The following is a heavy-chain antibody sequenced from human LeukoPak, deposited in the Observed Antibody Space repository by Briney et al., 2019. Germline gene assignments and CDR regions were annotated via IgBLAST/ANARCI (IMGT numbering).Heavy chain of an antibody. CDR2: INTRADET. J-gene: IGHJ4*02. D-gene: IGHD4-17*01. V-gene: IGHV3-23*01. CDR3: AKGRGTAVTSAANY. Sequence: GGSLRLSCAASGFSFSNYGMSWFRQAPGKGLEWVSTINTRADETHYADSVRGRFSISRDNSKTTVSLQMNSLRAEDTAVYYCAKGRGTAVTSAANYWGQGTLVTVSS. CDR1: GFSFSNYG.